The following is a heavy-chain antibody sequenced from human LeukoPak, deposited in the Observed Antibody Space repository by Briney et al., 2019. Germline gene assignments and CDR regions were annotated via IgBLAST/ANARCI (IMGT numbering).Heavy chain of an antibody. CDR3: ARGPWFGEFLG. V-gene: IGHV4-39*01. CDR2: ISDRGRT. Sequence: NTSETLSLTCTVSGGSIRSTAYYWGWIRQPPGKGLEWIGDISDRGRTYNNPSLKSRVTISVDTSKNEFSLKLSSVTAAGTAVYYCARGPWFGEFLGWGQGTLVTVSS. D-gene: IGHD3-10*01. CDR1: GGSIRSTAYY. J-gene: IGHJ4*02.